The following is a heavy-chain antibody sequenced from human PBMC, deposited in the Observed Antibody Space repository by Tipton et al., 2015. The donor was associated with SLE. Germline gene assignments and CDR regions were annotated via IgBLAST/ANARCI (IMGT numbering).Heavy chain of an antibody. V-gene: IGHV4-61*02. D-gene: IGHD6-6*01. CDR2: VYTSGGT. J-gene: IGHJ4*02. Sequence: TLSLTCTVSGDSVSSLIYYWNWIRQPAGKGLEWIGRVYTSGGTYYNPSLKSRVTISVDTSKNQFSLRLTSVTAADTAVYYCACRIAARRSSLIPFDYWGQGTLVTVSS. CDR1: GDSVSSLIYY. CDR3: ACRIAARRSSLIPFDY.